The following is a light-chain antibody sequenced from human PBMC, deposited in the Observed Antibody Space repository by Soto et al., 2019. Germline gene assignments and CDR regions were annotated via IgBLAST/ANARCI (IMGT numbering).Light chain of an antibody. CDR1: QSVRSN. CDR2: GAS. CDR3: QQYDNWPWT. J-gene: IGKJ1*01. V-gene: IGKV3-15*01. Sequence: EVMMTQSPATLSVSPGERATLSCRASQSVRSNLDWYQQKPGQAPRLLIYGASTRATGIPARFSGSGAGTELTLTISSLQSEDFAIYYCQQYDNWPWTFGQGTKVEIK.